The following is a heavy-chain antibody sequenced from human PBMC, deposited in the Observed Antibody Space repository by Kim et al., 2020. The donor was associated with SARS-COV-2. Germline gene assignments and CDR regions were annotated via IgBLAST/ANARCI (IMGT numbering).Heavy chain of an antibody. Sequence: SETLSLTCTVSGGSISSGGYYWSWIRQHPGKGLEWIGYIYYSGSTYYNPSLKSRVTISVDTSKNQFSLKLSSVTAADTAVYYCARDVAAGTFWFDPWGQGTLVTVSS. D-gene: IGHD6-13*01. CDR2: IYYSGST. CDR3: ARDVAAGTFWFDP. CDR1: GGSISSGGYY. J-gene: IGHJ5*02. V-gene: IGHV4-31*03.